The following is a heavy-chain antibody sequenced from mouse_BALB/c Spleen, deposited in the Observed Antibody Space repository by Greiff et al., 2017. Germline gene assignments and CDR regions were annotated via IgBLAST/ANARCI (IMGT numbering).Heavy chain of an antibody. Sequence: VQLKESGGGLVKPGGSLKLSCAASGFTFSSYAMSWVRQTPEKRLEWVASISSGGSTYYTDSVKGRFTISRDNARNILYLQMSSLRSEDTAMYYCATYYYGSSYWYFDVWGAGTTVTVSS. CDR2: ISSGGST. V-gene: IGHV5-6-5*01. D-gene: IGHD1-1*01. J-gene: IGHJ1*01. CDR3: ATYYYGSSYWYFDV. CDR1: GFTFSSYA.